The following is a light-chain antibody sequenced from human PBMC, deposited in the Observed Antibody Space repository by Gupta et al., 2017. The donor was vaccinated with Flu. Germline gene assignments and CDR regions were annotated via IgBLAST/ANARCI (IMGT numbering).Light chain of an antibody. CDR1: SSNIGRYT. J-gene: IGLJ1*01. CDR3: AVWDDSLSGHYV. Sequence: SSNIGRYTVDWYQQLPGTAPKLLIYDFSGRPSGVPDRFSGSKSGTTASLAISGLQSEDEADYYCAVWDDSLSGHYVFGSGTKVTVL. V-gene: IGLV1-44*01. CDR2: DFS.